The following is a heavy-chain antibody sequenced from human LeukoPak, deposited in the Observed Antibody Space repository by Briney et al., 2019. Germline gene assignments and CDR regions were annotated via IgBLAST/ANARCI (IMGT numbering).Heavy chain of an antibody. CDR2: IYYCGST. Sequence: PSQTLSLPCTVCCGSISSGDYYWSWIRQPPGKGLEWIGYIYYCGSTNYNPSLKSRVPISVDTSKNQFSLKLSSVTAADTAVYYCARSRDGYGPKDYYYYMDVWGKGTTVTVS. J-gene: IGHJ6*03. V-gene: IGHV4-30-4*08. CDR3: ARSRDGYGPKDYYYYMDV. CDR1: CGSISSGDYY. D-gene: IGHD5-24*01.